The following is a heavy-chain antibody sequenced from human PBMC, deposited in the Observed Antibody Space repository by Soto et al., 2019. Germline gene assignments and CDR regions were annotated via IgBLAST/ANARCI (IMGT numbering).Heavy chain of an antibody. V-gene: IGHV4-34*01. CDR1: GGSFSGYY. D-gene: IGHD2-15*01. CDR3: AREGPPYCSGGSCYPNWFDP. Sequence: SETLSLTCAVYGGSFSGYYWSWIRQPPGKGLEWIGEINHSGSTNYNPSLKSRVTISVDTSKNQFSLKLSSVTAADTAVYYCAREGPPYCSGGSCYPNWFDPWGQGTLVTV. J-gene: IGHJ5*02. CDR2: INHSGST.